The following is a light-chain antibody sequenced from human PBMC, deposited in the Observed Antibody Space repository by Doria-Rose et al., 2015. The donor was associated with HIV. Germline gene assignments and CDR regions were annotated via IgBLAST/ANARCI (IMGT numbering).Light chain of an antibody. CDR3: HQYGTSRCT. CDR2: DAS. Sequence: EIVLTQSPGTLSLSPGERATLSCRASQCVKSSYLVWYQQTPGQAPRLLIYDASSMATGILDRFSGSGSGTDFTLTISRLEPEDVVVYYCHQYGTSRCTFGQGTRLEIK. CDR1: QCVKSSY. V-gene: IGKV3-20*01. J-gene: IGKJ5*01.